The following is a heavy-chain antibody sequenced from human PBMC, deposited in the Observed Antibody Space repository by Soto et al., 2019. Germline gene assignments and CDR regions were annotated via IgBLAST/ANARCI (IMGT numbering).Heavy chain of an antibody. CDR3: TLEHEVGATTPAIDY. CDR2: IRSKAYGGTT. CDR1: GFTFGDYA. J-gene: IGHJ4*02. D-gene: IGHD1-26*01. V-gene: IGHV3-49*03. Sequence: GGSLRLSCTASGFTFGDYAMSWFRQAPGKGLEWVGFIRSKAYGGTTEYAASVKGRFTISRDDSKSIAYLQMNSLKTEDTAVYYCTLEHEVGATTPAIDYWGQGNLVTVSS.